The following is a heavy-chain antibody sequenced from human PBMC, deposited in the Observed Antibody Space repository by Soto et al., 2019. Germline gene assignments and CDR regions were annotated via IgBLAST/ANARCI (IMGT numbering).Heavy chain of an antibody. Sequence: QVQLQQWGAGLLKPSETLSLTCAVNGGSFTGYYWSWVRQPQGKGLEWIGEIKDGGSTNYSPSLRSRVTISADTSKKQFSLKVTSVTAADTAVYYCAIGQEGVVATHWDQGTLVTVSS. J-gene: IGHJ4*02. CDR3: AIGQEGVVATH. CDR1: GGSFTGYY. CDR2: IKDGGST. D-gene: IGHD2-15*01. V-gene: IGHV4-34*01.